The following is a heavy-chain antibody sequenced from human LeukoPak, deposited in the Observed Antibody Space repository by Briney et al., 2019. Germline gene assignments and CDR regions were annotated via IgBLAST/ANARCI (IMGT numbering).Heavy chain of an antibody. Sequence: PGGSLRLSCAASGFTFSNNWMSWVRQPPGKGLEWVANIKADGSETSYVDSVKGRFTISRDNAKNTLYLQLSGLRPGHTALYCCATSSSGSYPNEPFNMWGQGTMVTVSS. CDR1: GFTFSNNW. CDR3: ATSSSGSYPNEPFNM. CDR2: IKADGSET. D-gene: IGHD6-19*01. V-gene: IGHV3-7*01. J-gene: IGHJ3*02.